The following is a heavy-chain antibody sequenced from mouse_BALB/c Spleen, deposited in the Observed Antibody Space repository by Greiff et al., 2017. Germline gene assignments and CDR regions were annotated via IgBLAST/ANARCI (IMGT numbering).Heavy chain of an antibody. CDR3: ARGDYLGYAMDY. CDR2: INPNNGGT. J-gene: IGHJ4*01. D-gene: IGHD1-1*01. CDR1: GYSFTGYT. Sequence: VQLQQSGPELVKPGASMKISCKASGYSFTGYTMNWVKQSHGKNLEWIGLINPNNGGTIYNQKFKGKATLTVDKSSSTAYMELRSLTSEDTAVYYCARGDYLGYAMDYWGQGTSVTVSS. V-gene: IGHV1-18*01.